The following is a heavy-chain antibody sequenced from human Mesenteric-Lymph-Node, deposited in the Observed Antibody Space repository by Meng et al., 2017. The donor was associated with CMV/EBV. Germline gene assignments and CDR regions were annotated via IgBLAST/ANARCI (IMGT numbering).Heavy chain of an antibody. CDR1: GFTFSDYY. Sequence: GGSLRLSSAASGFTFSDYYMSWIRQAPGKGLEWVSYISNSGSKIYYADSVKGRFTISRDNAKNSLYLQMNSLRAEDTAVHYCARVPRGQTGAYDYWGQGTLVTVSS. D-gene: IGHD3-10*01. J-gene: IGHJ4*02. CDR3: ARVPRGQTGAYDY. CDR2: ISNSGSKI. V-gene: IGHV3-11*04.